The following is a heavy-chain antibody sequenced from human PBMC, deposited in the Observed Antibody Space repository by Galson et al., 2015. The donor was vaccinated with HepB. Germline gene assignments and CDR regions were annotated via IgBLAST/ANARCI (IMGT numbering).Heavy chain of an antibody. CDR1: GYTLTELS. Sequence: SVKVSCKVSGYTLTELSMHWVRQAPGKGLEWMGGFDPEDGETIYAQKFQGRVIMTEDTSTDTAYMELSSLRSEDTAVYYCATGPPAVDLPEYYFDYWGQGTLVTVSS. V-gene: IGHV1-24*01. CDR3: ATGPPAVDLPEYYFDY. J-gene: IGHJ4*02. CDR2: FDPEDGET. D-gene: IGHD3/OR15-3a*01.